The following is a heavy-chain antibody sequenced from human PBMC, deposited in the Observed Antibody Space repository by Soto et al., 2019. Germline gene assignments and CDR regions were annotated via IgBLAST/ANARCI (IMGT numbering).Heavy chain of an antibody. J-gene: IGHJ3*02. V-gene: IGHV1-3*01. CDR2: SNAGNGNR. Sequence: QVQLVQSGAEVKKPGASVKVSCKASGYTFRNYAMHWVRQAPGQRLEWMGWSNAGNGNRKYSQKFQERVSLPRDTSSNTSYMDLSSLTAEDTAVYYCVRGDSSSWNRAFDIWGQGTMVTVS. D-gene: IGHD6-13*01. CDR3: VRGDSSSWNRAFDI. CDR1: GYTFRNYA.